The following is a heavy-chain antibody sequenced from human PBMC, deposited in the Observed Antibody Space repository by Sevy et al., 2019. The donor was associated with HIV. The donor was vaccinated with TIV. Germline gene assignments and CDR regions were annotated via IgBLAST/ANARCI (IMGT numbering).Heavy chain of an antibody. D-gene: IGHD1-7*01. CDR2: IKQDAGQK. J-gene: IGHJ4*02. Sequence: GGSLRLSCAASGFTFSKYWMGWVRQAPGKGLEWMANIKQDAGQKYYVDSVKGRFTNSRVNAKNSLYLQMNSLRAEDTAVYFSARDDGNYYFHYWGQGTLVTVSS. V-gene: IGHV3-7*01. CDR1: GFTFSKYW. CDR3: ARDDGNYYFHY.